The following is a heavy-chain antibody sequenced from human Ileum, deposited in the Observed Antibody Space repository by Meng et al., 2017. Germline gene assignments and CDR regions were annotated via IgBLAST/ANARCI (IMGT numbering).Heavy chain of an antibody. CDR2: AGT. Sequence: VQLMGSGPGLVRPTETLSLICTVSGGSVSTSDYQWGWIRQPPGKGLEWIGYAGTNYNPSLKSRVTISVDTSKRQFSLKLTSVTAADTAVYYCARDHWGSLDYWGQGILVTVSS. D-gene: IGHD7-27*01. CDR3: ARDHWGSLDY. V-gene: IGHV4-61*08. J-gene: IGHJ4*02. CDR1: GGSVSTSDYQ.